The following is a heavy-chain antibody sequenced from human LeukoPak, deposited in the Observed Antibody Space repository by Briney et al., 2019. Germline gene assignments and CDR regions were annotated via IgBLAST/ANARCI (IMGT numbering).Heavy chain of an antibody. V-gene: IGHV3-23*01. CDR2: VSSTGSGT. D-gene: IGHD3-10*01. Sequence: PGGSLRLSCVASGFTFSTYGMSWVRQAPGKGLEWVAAVSSTGSGTYYPGSLKGRFIISRDNSQNTVFLQMNSLRPEDTAFYFFAKDWPLLWFGPTDAWGQGILVTVSS. CDR3: AKDWPLLWFGPTDA. J-gene: IGHJ5*02. CDR1: GFTFSTYG.